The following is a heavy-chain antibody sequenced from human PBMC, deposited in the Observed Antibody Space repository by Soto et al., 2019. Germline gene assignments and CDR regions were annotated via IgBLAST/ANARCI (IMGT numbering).Heavy chain of an antibody. CDR1: GGSISSYY. Sequence: PSETLSLTCTVSGGSISSYYWSWIRQPPGKGLEWIGYIYYSGSTNYNPSLKSRVTISVDTSKNQFSLKLSSVTAADTAVYYCASGYSGYDYDYGDYYYFDYWGQGTLVTVS. CDR2: IYYSGST. CDR3: ASGYSGYDYDYGDYYYFDY. J-gene: IGHJ4*02. V-gene: IGHV4-59*01. D-gene: IGHD5-12*01.